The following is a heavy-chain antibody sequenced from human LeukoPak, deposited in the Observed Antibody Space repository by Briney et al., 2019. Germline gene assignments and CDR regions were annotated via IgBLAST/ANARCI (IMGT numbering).Heavy chain of an antibody. J-gene: IGHJ4*02. CDR1: GYTFTSYD. V-gene: IGHV1-8*01. D-gene: IGHD3-10*01. CDR3: ARVKGMVRGVPPGLSY. CDR2: MNPNSGNT. Sequence: ASVKVSCKASGYTFTSYDINWVRQATGQGLEWMGWMNPNSGNTGYAQKFQGRVTMTRNTSISTAYMELSSLRSEDTAVYYCARVKGMVRGVPPGLSYWGQGTLVTVSS.